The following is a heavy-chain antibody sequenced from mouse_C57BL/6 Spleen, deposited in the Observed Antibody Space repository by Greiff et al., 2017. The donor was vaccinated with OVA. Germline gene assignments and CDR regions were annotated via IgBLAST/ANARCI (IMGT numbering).Heavy chain of an antibody. V-gene: IGHV1-15*01. CDR3: TRRRPKVTPFAY. CDR1: GYTFTDYE. D-gene: IGHD2-5*01. CDR2: IDPETGGT. J-gene: IGHJ3*01. Sequence: SGAELVRPGASVTLSCKASGYTFTDYEMHWVKQTPVHGLEWIGAIDPETGGTAYNQKFKGKAILTADKSSSTAYMELRSLTSEDSAVYYCTRRRPKVTPFAYWGQGTLVTVSA.